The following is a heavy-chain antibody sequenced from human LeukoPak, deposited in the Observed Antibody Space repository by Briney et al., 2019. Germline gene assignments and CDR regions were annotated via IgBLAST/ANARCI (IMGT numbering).Heavy chain of an antibody. J-gene: IGHJ3*01. V-gene: IGHV3-23*01. CDR2: ISGSGGST. Sequence: PGGSLRLSCAASGFTFSSYAMSWVRQAPGKGLEWVSAISGSGGSTYHADSVKGRFTISRDNSKNTLYLQMNSLRAEDTAVYYCAKDRGDIVVVPAALRPWGQGTMVTVSS. D-gene: IGHD2-2*01. CDR1: GFTFSSYA. CDR3: AKDRGDIVVVPAALRP.